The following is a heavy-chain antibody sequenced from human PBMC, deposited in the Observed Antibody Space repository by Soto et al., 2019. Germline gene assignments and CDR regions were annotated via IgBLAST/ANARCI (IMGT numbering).Heavy chain of an antibody. CDR3: ARDKAYVGYDY. CDR1: GYTLGAIY. Sequence: QVQLVQSGAEVKKPGASVKVSCKASGYTLGAIYMHWLRQAPGQGLEWMGYVNPLDCETLYALQFPGRVSMTRDTSVRTIYMELTGLNMDDTAVYFVARDKAYVGYDYWGQGTLVSFSS. CDR2: VNPLDCET. D-gene: IGHD2-21*01. V-gene: IGHV1-2*02. J-gene: IGHJ4*02.